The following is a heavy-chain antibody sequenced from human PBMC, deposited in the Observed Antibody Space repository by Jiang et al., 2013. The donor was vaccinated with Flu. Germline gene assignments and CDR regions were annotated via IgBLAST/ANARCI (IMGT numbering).Heavy chain of an antibody. J-gene: IGHJ4*02. CDR3: ARLSYYPDSGGYIPTGPLES. Sequence: KPTQTLTLTCTFSGFSLSNGGVAVGWIRQPPGKALEWLALIYWDDDKRYSSSLKSRLTITKDTSKNQVVLRMTNMDPVDTATYYCARLSYYPDSGGYIPTGPLESWGQGILVTVSS. V-gene: IGHV2-5*02. CDR2: IYWDDDK. D-gene: IGHD3-22*01. CDR1: GFSLSNGGVA.